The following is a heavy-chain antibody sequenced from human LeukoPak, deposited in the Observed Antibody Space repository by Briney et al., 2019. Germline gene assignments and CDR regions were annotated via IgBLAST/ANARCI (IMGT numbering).Heavy chain of an antibody. CDR2: FDPKDGET. V-gene: IGHV1-24*01. D-gene: IGHD3-16*02. Sequence: ASVKVSCKVSGYTLTELSMHWVRQAPGKGLEWMGGFDPKDGETIYAQKFQGRVTMTEDTSTDTAYMELSSLRSEDTAVYYCATDQRDYVWGSYRRFDYWGQGTLVTVSS. CDR1: GYTLTELS. CDR3: ATDQRDYVWGSYRRFDY. J-gene: IGHJ4*02.